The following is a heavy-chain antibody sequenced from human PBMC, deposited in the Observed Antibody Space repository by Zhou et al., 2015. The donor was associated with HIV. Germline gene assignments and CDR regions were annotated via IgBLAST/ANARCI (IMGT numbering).Heavy chain of an antibody. Sequence: QVQLVQSGAEVKKPGSSVKVSCKASGGTFSSYAISWVRQAPGQGLEWMGGIIPIFGTANYAQKFQGRVTITADESTSTAYMELSSLRSEDTAVYYCARPGRFRELYPHLGPPGKQVFRSRYYYYYMDVWGKGTTVTVSS. D-gene: IGHD3-10*01. J-gene: IGHJ6*03. CDR1: GGTFSSYA. CDR3: ARPGRFRELYPHLGPPGKQVFRSRYYYYYMDV. CDR2: IIPIFGTA. V-gene: IGHV1-69*01.